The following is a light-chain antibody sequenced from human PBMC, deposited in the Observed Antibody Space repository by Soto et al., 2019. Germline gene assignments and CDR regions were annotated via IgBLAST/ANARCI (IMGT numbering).Light chain of an antibody. J-gene: IGKJ3*01. V-gene: IGKV3-20*01. CDR2: GAS. CDR1: QSVSSSY. Sequence: EIVLTQSPGTLSLSPGERATLSCRASQSVSSSYLAWYQQKPGQAPRLLIYGASSRATGIPDRFSGSGSGTDFALTISRQEPEDFAVYYCHQYGSSLLFTFGPGTKVDIK. CDR3: HQYGSSLLFT.